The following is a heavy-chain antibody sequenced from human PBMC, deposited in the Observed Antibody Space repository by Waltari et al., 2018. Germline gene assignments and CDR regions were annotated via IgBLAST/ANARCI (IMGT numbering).Heavy chain of an antibody. J-gene: IGHJ4*02. CDR3: ARDGWYSSGWYGG. CDR2: INPIRCGT. CDR1: GYTFTGYY. Sequence: QVQLVQSGAEVKKPGASVKVSCKASGYTFTGYYLHWVRQAPGQGLEGMGLINPIRCGTNYAQRFQGRVTMTRDTSTSTAYMGLGRLGSDDPAVYYGARDGWYSSGWYGGWGQGTLVTVSS. V-gene: IGHV1-2*06. D-gene: IGHD6-19*01.